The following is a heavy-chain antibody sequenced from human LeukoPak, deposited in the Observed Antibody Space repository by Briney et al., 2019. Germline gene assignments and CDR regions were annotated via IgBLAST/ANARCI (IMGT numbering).Heavy chain of an antibody. CDR3: ARRTLEGWLGILGFDY. CDR2: IYPGDSDT. V-gene: IGHV5-51*01. Sequence: GESLKISCKGSGYSFTSYWIGWVRQMPGKGLEWMGIIYPGDSDTRYSPSFQGQVTISADKSISTAYLQWSSLKASDTAMYYCARRTLEGWLGILGFDYWGQGTLVTVSS. J-gene: IGHJ4*02. CDR1: GYSFTSYW. D-gene: IGHD2/OR15-2a*01.